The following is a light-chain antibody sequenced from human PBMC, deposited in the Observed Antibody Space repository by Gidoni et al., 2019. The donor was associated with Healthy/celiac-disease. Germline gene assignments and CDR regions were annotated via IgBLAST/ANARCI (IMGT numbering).Light chain of an antibody. Sequence: QSALTQPASVSGSPGQSITISCTGTSSDVGNYNLVSWYQQHTGKAPKLMIYEGSKRPSGVSNRFSGSKSGNTASLTISGLQAEDEADYYCCSYAGSSTFVYVFGTGTKVTVL. CDR2: EGS. CDR1: SSDVGNYNL. V-gene: IGLV2-23*03. J-gene: IGLJ1*01. CDR3: CSYAGSSTFVYV.